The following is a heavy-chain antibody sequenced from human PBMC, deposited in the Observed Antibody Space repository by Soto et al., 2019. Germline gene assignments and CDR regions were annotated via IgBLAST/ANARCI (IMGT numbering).Heavy chain of an antibody. CDR1: GGTFSSYA. Sequence: SVKVSCKASGGTFSSYAVSWVRQAPGQGLEWMGGIIPIFGTANYAQKFQGRVTITADESTSTAYMELSSLRSEDTAVYYCARDSGIAARGSGLGFDIWGQGXMVTVSS. V-gene: IGHV1-69*13. CDR2: IIPIFGTA. D-gene: IGHD6-6*01. CDR3: ARDSGIAARGSGLGFDI. J-gene: IGHJ3*02.